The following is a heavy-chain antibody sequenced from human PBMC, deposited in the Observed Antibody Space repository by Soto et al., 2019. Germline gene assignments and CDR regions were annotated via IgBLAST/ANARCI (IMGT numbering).Heavy chain of an antibody. J-gene: IGHJ6*02. D-gene: IGHD2-2*01. CDR2: IKSKTDGGTT. CDR1: GFTFSNAW. CDR3: TTGIVVVPAAMRHYYYGMDV. Sequence: GGSLRLSCAASGFTFSNAWMNWVRQAPGKGLEWVGRIKSKTDGGTTDYAAPVKGRFTISTDDSKNTLYLQMNSLKTEDTAVYYCTTGIVVVPAAMRHYYYGMDVWGQGTTVTVSS. V-gene: IGHV3-15*07.